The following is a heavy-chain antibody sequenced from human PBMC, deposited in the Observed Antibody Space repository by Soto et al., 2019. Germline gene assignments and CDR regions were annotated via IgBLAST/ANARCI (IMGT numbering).Heavy chain of an antibody. CDR1: GFTFTRYS. CDR2: ISSTTNYI. CDR3: ARESEDLTSNFDY. Sequence: GGSLRLSCAASGFTFTRYSMNWVRQAPGKGLEWVSSISSTTNYIYYGDSMKGQFTISRDNAKNSLYLEMNSLRAEDTAVYYCARESEDLTSNFDYWGQGTLVTVSS. V-gene: IGHV3-21*06. J-gene: IGHJ4*02.